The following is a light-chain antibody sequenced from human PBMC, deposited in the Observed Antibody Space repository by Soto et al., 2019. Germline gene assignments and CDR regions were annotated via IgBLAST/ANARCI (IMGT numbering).Light chain of an antibody. CDR2: SNN. CDR1: SSNIGAGYD. V-gene: IGLV1-40*01. Sequence: QSMVTQPPSASGALGQRVTISCTGSSSNIGAGYDVHWYQQFPGSAPRLLIFSNNNRPSGVPDRFSGSKSGTSASLDISGLQADYEADYYCQSFDTRLNSVVFGGGTKLTVL. CDR3: QSFDTRLNSVV. J-gene: IGLJ2*01.